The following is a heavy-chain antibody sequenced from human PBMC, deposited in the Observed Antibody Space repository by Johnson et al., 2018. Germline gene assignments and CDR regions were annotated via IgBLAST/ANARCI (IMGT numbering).Heavy chain of an antibody. J-gene: IGHJ6*03. CDR3: TTARIGGACWVAASYYYMDV. D-gene: IGHD6-19*01. CDR1: GFTFSNAW. Sequence: VQLVESGGGLVKPGGSLRLSCAASGFTFSNAWMNWVRQAPGKGLEWVGRIKSKTDGGTTDYAAPVKGRFTISRDDSKNTLYLQMNSLKSEDTAVHYCTTARIGGACWVAASYYYMDVWGKGTTVTVSS. CDR2: IKSKTDGGTT. V-gene: IGHV3-15*07.